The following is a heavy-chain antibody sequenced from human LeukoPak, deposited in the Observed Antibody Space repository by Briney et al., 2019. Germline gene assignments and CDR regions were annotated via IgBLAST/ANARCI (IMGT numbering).Heavy chain of an antibody. D-gene: IGHD3-10*01. CDR3: ARASYGSGINYYYYYGMDV. CDR1: EFTFSTYA. V-gene: IGHV3-21*01. CDR2: ISSSSSYI. Sequence: GGSLRLSCAASEFTFSTYAMSWVRQTPEKGLEWVSSISSSSSYIYYADSVKGRFTISRDNAKNSLYLQMNSLRAEDTAVYYCARASYGSGINYYYYYGMDVWGQGTTVTVSS. J-gene: IGHJ6*02.